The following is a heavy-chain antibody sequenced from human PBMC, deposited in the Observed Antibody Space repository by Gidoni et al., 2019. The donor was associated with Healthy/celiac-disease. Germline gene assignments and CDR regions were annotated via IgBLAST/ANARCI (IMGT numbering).Heavy chain of an antibody. J-gene: IGHJ4*02. Sequence: EVQLVASGGGLVQPGGSLRLSSAASGFTFSSYAMSWVRQAPGKGLEWVSAISGSGGSTSYADSVKGRFTISRDNSKNTLYLQMNSLRAEDTAVYYCAKGNLYPVEVADYWGQGTLVTVSS. CDR2: ISGSGGST. D-gene: IGHD2-15*01. CDR1: GFTFSSYA. V-gene: IGHV3-23*04. CDR3: AKGNLYPVEVADY.